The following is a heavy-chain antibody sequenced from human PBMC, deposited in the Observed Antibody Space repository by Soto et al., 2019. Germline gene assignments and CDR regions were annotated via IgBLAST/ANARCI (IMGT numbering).Heavy chain of an antibody. CDR1: GVTFTSLS. J-gene: IGHJ3*02. CDR3: ARHAFDI. CDR2: MNPNSGNT. V-gene: IGHV1-8*01. Sequence: GAPAEGSSEALGVTFTSLSSNWVRQATGQGLEWMGWMNPNSGNTGYAQKFQGRVTMTRNTSISTAYMELSSLRSEDTAVYYCARHAFDIWGQGTMVTVSS.